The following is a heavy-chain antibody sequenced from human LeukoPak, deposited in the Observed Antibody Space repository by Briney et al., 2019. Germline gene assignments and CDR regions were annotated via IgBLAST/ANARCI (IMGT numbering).Heavy chain of an antibody. V-gene: IGHV3-74*01. D-gene: IGHD3-3*01. J-gene: IGHJ3*01. Sequence: GGSLRLSCAASGFTFSSSWMHWVRQVPGKGLVWVSRISSDGITTNYADSVKGRFTISRDNAKNTVYLQMNSLRAEDTAVYYCARMEVAWGQGTIVTVSS. CDR1: GFTFSSSW. CDR3: ARMEVA. CDR2: ISSDGITT.